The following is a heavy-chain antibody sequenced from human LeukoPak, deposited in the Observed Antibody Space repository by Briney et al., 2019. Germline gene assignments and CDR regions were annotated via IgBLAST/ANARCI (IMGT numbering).Heavy chain of an antibody. D-gene: IGHD2-2*02. CDR3: ARQRYCSSTSCYTWFDP. CDR2: IYTSGST. Sequence: PSETLSLTCTVSGGSIGSYYWSWIRQPPGKGLEWIGYIYTSGSTNYNPSLKSRVTISVDTSKNQFSLKLSSVTAADTAVYYCARQRYCSSTSCYTWFDPWGQGTLVTVSS. V-gene: IGHV4-4*09. J-gene: IGHJ5*02. CDR1: GGSIGSYY.